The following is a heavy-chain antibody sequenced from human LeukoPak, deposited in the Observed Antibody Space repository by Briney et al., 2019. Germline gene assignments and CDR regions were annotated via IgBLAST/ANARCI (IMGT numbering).Heavy chain of an antibody. Sequence: GGSLRLSCAASGFTFSSYAMHWVRQAPGKGLEWVSAISGSGGSTYYADSVKGRFTISRDNSKNTLYLQMNSLRAEDTAVYYCATSRSGYFDPYFDYWGQGTLVTVSS. CDR2: ISGSGGST. CDR1: GFTFSSYA. D-gene: IGHD3-22*01. CDR3: ATSRSGYFDPYFDY. V-gene: IGHV3-23*01. J-gene: IGHJ4*02.